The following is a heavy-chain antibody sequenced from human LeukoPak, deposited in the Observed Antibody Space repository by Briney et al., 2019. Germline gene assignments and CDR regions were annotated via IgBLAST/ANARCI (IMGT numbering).Heavy chain of an antibody. CDR3: ARDRYYYGMDV. Sequence: ASVKVSCKASGYTFSNYGISWVRQAPGQGLEWMGWISGYNGNTNYAQKLQGRVTMTTGTSTSTAYMELRSLRSDDTAVYYCARDRYYYGMDVWGQGTTVTVSS. CDR2: ISGYNGNT. V-gene: IGHV1-18*01. J-gene: IGHJ6*02. CDR1: GYTFSNYG.